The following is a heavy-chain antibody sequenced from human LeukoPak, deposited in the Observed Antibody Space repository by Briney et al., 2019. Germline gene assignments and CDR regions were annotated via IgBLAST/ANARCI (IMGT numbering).Heavy chain of an antibody. CDR2: ISGSGGST. CDR1: GITLSNYG. D-gene: IGHD3-22*01. CDR3: AKRGVVIRVILVGFHKEAYYFDS. Sequence: PGGSLRLSCAVSGITLSNYGMTWVCQAPGKGLEWVAGISGSGGSTNYADSVKGRFTISRDNPKNTLYLQMNSLRAEDTAVYFCAKRGVVIRVILVGFHKEAYYFDSWGQGALVTVSS. J-gene: IGHJ4*02. V-gene: IGHV3-23*01.